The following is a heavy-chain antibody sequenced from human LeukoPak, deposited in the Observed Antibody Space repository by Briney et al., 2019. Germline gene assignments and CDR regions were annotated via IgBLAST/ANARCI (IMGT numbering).Heavy chain of an antibody. Sequence: GGSLRLSCAASGFTFSSYDIHWVRQAPGKGLEWVAFIRYDGGNKYYADSVRGRFTISRDNSKNTLYLQMNSLRAEDTAVYYCARDEIVATTKANYYYYMDVWGKGTTVTISS. CDR3: ARDEIVATTKANYYYYMDV. D-gene: IGHD5-12*01. J-gene: IGHJ6*03. CDR1: GFTFSSYD. V-gene: IGHV3-30*02. CDR2: IRYDGGNK.